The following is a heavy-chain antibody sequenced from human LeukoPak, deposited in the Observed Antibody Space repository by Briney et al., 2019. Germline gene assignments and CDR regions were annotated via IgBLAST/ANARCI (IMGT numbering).Heavy chain of an antibody. Sequence: ASVKVSCKASGYTFTSYDINWVRQATGQGLEWMGWMNPNSGNTGYAQKFQGRVTMTRNTSISTAYMELSSLRSGDTAVYYCARATTVTTRVYGYWGQGTLVTVSS. D-gene: IGHD4-17*01. CDR1: GYTFTSYD. CDR3: ARATTVTTRVYGY. J-gene: IGHJ4*02. V-gene: IGHV1-8*01. CDR2: MNPNSGNT.